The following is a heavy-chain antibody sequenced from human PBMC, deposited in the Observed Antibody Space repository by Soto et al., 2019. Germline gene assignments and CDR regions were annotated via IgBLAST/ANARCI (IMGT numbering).Heavy chain of an antibody. Sequence: SXTLSLTCAVSGGSISSGGYSWSWIRQPPGKGLQWIGYIYHSGSTYYNPSLKSRVTISVDRSKNQFSLKLSSVTAADTAVYYCASEAPGGPPFDYWGQGTLVTVSS. CDR3: ASEAPGGPPFDY. V-gene: IGHV4-30-2*01. J-gene: IGHJ4*02. CDR1: GGSISSGGYS. D-gene: IGHD3-16*01. CDR2: IYHSGST.